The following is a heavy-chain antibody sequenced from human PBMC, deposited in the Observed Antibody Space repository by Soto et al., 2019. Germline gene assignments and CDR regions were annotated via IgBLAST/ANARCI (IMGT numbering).Heavy chain of an antibody. Sequence: QVQLVQSGAEVKKPGASVKVSCKASGYTFTSYGISWVRQAPGQGLEWMGWISAYNGNTNYAQKLQGRVTMTTDTSTSTDYMEVWSLRSDDTAVYSCAGFGRVVGYCSSTGCHQTVLDAFDIWGQGTMVTVCS. CDR2: ISAYNGNT. V-gene: IGHV1-18*01. CDR1: GYTFTSYG. D-gene: IGHD2-2*01. CDR3: AGFGRVVGYCSSTGCHQTVLDAFDI. J-gene: IGHJ3*02.